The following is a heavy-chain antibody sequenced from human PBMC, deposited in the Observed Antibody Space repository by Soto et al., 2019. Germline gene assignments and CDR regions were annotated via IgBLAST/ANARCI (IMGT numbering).Heavy chain of an antibody. V-gene: IGHV1-18*01. CDR3: ARADYGDTKIYSFYH. CDR1: GYTFTEYG. J-gene: IGHJ4*02. D-gene: IGHD4-17*01. CDR2: ISPYNGKT. Sequence: ASVKVSCKTSGYTFTEYGISWFRQAPGQGLEWMGWISPYNGKTNYIQEFQDRVTITTDTSSTTVYMDLRTLKSDDTAIYFCARADYGDTKIYSFYHWGQGTLVTVSS.